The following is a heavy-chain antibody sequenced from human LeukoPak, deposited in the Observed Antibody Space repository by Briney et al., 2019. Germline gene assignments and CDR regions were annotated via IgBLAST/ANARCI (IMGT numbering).Heavy chain of an antibody. D-gene: IGHD6-13*01. CDR1: GGSFSGYY. CDR2: INHSGST. V-gene: IGHV4-34*01. CDR3: ARLRQQLVRYYYYHMDV. Sequence: PSETLSLTCAVHGGSFSGYYWTWIRQPPGKGLEWIGEINHSGSTNYNPSLKSRVTISVDTSKNQFSLKLSSVTAADTAVYYCARLRQQLVRYYYYHMDVWGKGTTVTISS. J-gene: IGHJ6*03.